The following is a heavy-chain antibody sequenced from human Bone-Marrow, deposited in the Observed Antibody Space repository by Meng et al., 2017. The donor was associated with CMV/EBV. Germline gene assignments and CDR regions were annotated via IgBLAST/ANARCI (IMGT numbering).Heavy chain of an antibody. CDR1: GGSLNNYY. Sequence: SETLSLTCSVSGGSLNNYYWSWIRQPPGRGLEWIGYIYYSGRTHYNPSLKSRVTISVDTSKNQFSLKLSSVTAADTAVYYCARDTRDGYNPNYYYGMDVRGQGTTVTVSS. D-gene: IGHD5-24*01. CDR3: ARDTRDGYNPNYYYGMDV. J-gene: IGHJ6*02. V-gene: IGHV4-59*01. CDR2: IYYSGRT.